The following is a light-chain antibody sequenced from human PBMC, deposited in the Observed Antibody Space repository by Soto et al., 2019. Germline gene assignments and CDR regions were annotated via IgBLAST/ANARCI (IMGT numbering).Light chain of an antibody. CDR1: DSDVGGYNY. CDR2: GVT. Sequence: QSVLTQPASVSGSPGQSITISCTGTDSDVGGYNYVSWYQQHPGKAPKLIIYGVTNRPSGVSNRFSGSKSGNTASLTISGLQAEDEADYYCNSYTSSVAYVSGPGTKVTVL. V-gene: IGLV2-14*01. CDR3: NSYTSSVAYV. J-gene: IGLJ1*01.